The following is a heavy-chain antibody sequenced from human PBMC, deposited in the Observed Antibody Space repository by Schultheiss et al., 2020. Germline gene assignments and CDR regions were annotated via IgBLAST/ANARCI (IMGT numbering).Heavy chain of an antibody. V-gene: IGHV4-59*01. CDR1: GGSISSYY. J-gene: IGHJ4*02. Sequence: SQTLSLTCTVSGGSISSYYWSWIRQPPGKGLEWIGYIYYSGSTNYNPSLKSRVTISVDTSKNQFSLKLSSVTAADTAVYYCARDVGYCSSTSCSDYCDYWGGG. CDR2: IYYSGST. CDR3: ARDVGYCSSTSCSDYCDY. D-gene: IGHD2-2*01.